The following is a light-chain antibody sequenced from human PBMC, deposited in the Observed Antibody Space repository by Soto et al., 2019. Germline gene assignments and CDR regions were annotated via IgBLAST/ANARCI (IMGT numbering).Light chain of an antibody. V-gene: IGKV3-11*01. J-gene: IGKJ2*01. CDR2: DAS. CDR3: QQRSNWPRT. Sequence: EIVLTQSPGTLSLSPGERATLSCRASQSVSTYLAWYQQKPGQAPRLLIYDASNRATGTPARFSGSGSGTDFTLTISSLESEDFAVYYCQQRSNWPRTFGQGTKLEIK. CDR1: QSVSTY.